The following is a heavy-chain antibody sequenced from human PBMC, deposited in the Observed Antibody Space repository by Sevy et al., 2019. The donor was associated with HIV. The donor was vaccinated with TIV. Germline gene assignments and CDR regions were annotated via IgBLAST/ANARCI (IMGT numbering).Heavy chain of an antibody. D-gene: IGHD3-10*01. V-gene: IGHV6-1*01. CDR2: TYYRSKWYN. CDR3: ARGDYFGSGISNYYYYGMDV. CDR1: GDSVSSNSAA. J-gene: IGHJ6*02. Sequence: SQTLSLTCAISGDSVSSNSAAWNWIRQSPSRGLEWLGRTYYRSKWYNDYAVSVKSRITINPDTSKNQFSLQLNSVTPEDTAEYYCARGDYFGSGISNYYYYGMDVWGQGTTVTVSS.